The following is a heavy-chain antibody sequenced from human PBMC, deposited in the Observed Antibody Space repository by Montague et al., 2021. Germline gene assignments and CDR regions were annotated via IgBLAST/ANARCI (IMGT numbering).Heavy chain of an antibody. CDR2: INEDGSEK. V-gene: IGHV3-7*01. CDR1: GITFDYYW. CDR3: ARNRAAAGS. D-gene: IGHD6-13*01. Sequence: SLRLSCAASGITFDYYWVSWVRQAPGKGLEWVANINEDGSEKNYVDYVRGRFSISRDNTKNSLYLQMNSLRVEDTAVYYCARNRAAAGSWGHGTLVIVSS. J-gene: IGHJ5*01.